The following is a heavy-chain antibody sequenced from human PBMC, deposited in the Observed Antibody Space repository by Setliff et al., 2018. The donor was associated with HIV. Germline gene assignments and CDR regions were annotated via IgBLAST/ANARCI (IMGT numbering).Heavy chain of an antibody. CDR3: ARMNAYYNVWRSTYYFDY. D-gene: IGHD3-3*01. CDR2: IRAYNGNT. J-gene: IGHJ4*02. V-gene: IGHV1-18*01. CDR1: GYIFANYI. Sequence: AASVKVSCKASGYIFANYIISWVRQAPGQGLEWMGWIRAYNGNTNYAQRLQGRATLTTDTSTSTASMELTSLRSDDTAVYYCARMNAYYNVWRSTYYFDYWGQGTLVTVSS.